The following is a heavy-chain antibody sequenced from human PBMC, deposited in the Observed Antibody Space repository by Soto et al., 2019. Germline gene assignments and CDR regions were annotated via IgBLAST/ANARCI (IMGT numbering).Heavy chain of an antibody. CDR3: ERVSGVYYYDSSGLGY. CDR2: ISYDGSNK. V-gene: IGHV3-30-3*01. J-gene: IGHJ4*02. Sequence: QVQLVESGGGVVQPGRSLRLSCAASGFTFSSYAMHWVRQAPGKGLEWVAVISYDGSNKYYADSVKGRFTISRDNSKNTLYLQMNSLRAEDTAVYYCERVSGVYYYDSSGLGYWGQGTLVTVSS. CDR1: GFTFSSYA. D-gene: IGHD3-22*01.